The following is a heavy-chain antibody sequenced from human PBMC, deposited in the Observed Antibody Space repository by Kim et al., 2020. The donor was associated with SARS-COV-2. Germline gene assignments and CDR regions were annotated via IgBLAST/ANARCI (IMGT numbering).Heavy chain of an antibody. J-gene: IGHJ6*03. CDR3: WVGVGSYNYYYYYMDV. CDR2: IYYSGST. V-gene: IGHV4-39*01. CDR1: GGSISSSSYY. Sequence: SETLSLTCTVSGGSISSSSYYWGWIRQPPGKGLEWIGSIYYSGSTYYNPSLKSRVTISVDTSKNQFSLKLSSVTAADTAVYYCWVGVGSYNYYYYYMDVWGKGTTVTVSS. D-gene: IGHD3-3*01.